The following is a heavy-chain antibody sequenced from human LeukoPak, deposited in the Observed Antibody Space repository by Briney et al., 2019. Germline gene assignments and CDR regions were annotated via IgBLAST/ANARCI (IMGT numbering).Heavy chain of an antibody. J-gene: IGHJ4*02. D-gene: IGHD2-21*01. CDR3: ARTVSYMYYFDS. CDR2: ISAYSRNT. CDR1: GGTFSSYA. Sequence: GASVKVSCKASGGTFSSYAISWVRQAPGQGLEWMGWISAYSRNTNYAQNFQGRVTMTTDTSTSTAYMELRSLRSDDTAVYYCARTVSYMYYFDSWGQGTLVTVSS. V-gene: IGHV1-18*01.